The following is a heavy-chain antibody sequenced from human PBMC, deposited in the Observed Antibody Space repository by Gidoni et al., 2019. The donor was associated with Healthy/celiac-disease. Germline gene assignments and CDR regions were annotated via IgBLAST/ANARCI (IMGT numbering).Heavy chain of an antibody. Sequence: QVQLVESGGGLVQPGRSLRLSCAASGSTFSSYAMHWVRQAPGKGLEWVAVISYDGSNKYYADSVKGRFTISRDNSKNTLYLQMNSLRAEDTAVYYCARGLYGGKDYFQHWGQGTLVTVSS. CDR3: ARGLYGGKDYFQH. D-gene: IGHD4-17*01. V-gene: IGHV3-30*01. CDR2: ISYDGSNK. CDR1: GSTFSSYA. J-gene: IGHJ1*01.